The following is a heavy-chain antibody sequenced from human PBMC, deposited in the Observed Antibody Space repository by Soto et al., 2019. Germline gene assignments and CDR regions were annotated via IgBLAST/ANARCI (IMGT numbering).Heavy chain of an antibody. V-gene: IGHV3-53*01. Sequence: EVQLVESGGGLIQPGESLRLSCAASGLAVTTTYMRWVRQAPGKGLECVSIIYTSGGTYFADSVKGRSTISRDKSKNTMYLQLNSLRAEDTAVYYCARAHGYSTRNFDYWGQGTLFTVSS. CDR2: IYTSGGT. CDR3: ARAHGYSTRNFDY. D-gene: IGHD2-21*01. CDR1: GLAVTTTY. J-gene: IGHJ4*02.